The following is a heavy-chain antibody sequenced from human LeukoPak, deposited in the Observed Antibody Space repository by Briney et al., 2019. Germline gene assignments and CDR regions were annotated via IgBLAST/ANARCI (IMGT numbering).Heavy chain of an antibody. CDR3: ARGAFYDSSGYLGGNFDY. Sequence: ASVKVSCKASGGTFSSYAISWVRQAPGQGLEWMGRIIPIFGTANYAQKFQGRVTITTDESTSTAYMELSSLRSEDTAVYYWARGAFYDSSGYLGGNFDYWGQGTLVTVSS. CDR2: IIPIFGTA. D-gene: IGHD3-22*01. CDR1: GGTFSSYA. V-gene: IGHV1-69*05. J-gene: IGHJ4*02.